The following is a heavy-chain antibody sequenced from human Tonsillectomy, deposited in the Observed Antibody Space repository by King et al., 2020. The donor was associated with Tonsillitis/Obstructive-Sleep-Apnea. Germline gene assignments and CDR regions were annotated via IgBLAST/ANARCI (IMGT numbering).Heavy chain of an antibody. J-gene: IGHJ3*02. CDR2: IYCDAVK. V-gene: IGHV2-5*02. Sequence: TLKESGPTLVKPTQTLTLTCTFSGFSLSTSGVSVGWIRQPPGKPLEWLTLIYCDAVKRFCPSLKSRLTITKDTSKNQVVLAMTNMDPVDTATYYFAHRGAASDAFDIWGQGTMVTVSS. CDR3: AHRGAASDAFDI. CDR1: GFSLSTSGVS. D-gene: IGHD2-15*01.